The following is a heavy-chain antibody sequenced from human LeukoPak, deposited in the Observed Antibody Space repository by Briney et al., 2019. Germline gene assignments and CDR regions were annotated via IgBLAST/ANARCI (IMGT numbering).Heavy chain of an antibody. CDR1: GFTVSGIY. CDR3: ARGQWEGTFDS. D-gene: IGHD1-26*01. Sequence: GGSLRLSYAASGFTVSGIYMSWVRQAPEKGLEWVSVIYAAGSIYYADSVKGRFTISRDNSKNTLYLQMNSLRAEDTAVYYCARGQWEGTFDSWGQGTLVTVSS. V-gene: IGHV3-66*01. J-gene: IGHJ4*02. CDR2: IYAAGSI.